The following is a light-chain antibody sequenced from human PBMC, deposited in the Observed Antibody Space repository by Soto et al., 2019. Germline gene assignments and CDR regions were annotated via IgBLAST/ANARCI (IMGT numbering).Light chain of an antibody. V-gene: IGKV1-5*01. CDR2: DAF. J-gene: IGKJ1*01. CDR1: QSISSW. CDR3: QHYNSYSEA. Sequence: DIQITQSPSSLSASVGDRVTITCRASQSISSWLAWYQQKPGKAPKLLIFDAFSLESGVPSRFSGSGSGTEFTLTISSLQPDDFATYYCQHYNSYSEAFGQGTKVDIK.